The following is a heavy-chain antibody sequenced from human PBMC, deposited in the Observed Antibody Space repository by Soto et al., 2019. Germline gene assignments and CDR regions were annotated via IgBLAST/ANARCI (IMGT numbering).Heavy chain of an antibody. Sequence: EVQLVESGGGLVQPGGSLRLSCAASGFTVSSNYMSWVRQAPGKGLEWVSVIYSGGSTYYADSVKGRFTISRDNSKNTLYLQMNSLRAEDTAVYYCARDPPPIAAAGTDTDNDYWGQGTLVTVSS. J-gene: IGHJ4*02. CDR2: IYSGGST. D-gene: IGHD6-13*01. CDR3: ARDPPPIAAAGTDTDNDY. CDR1: GFTVSSNY. V-gene: IGHV3-66*01.